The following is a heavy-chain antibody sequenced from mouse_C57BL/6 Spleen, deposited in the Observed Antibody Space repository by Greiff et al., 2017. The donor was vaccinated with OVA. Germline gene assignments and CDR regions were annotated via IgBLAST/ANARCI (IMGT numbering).Heavy chain of an antibody. CDR2: IWGDGST. Sequence: QVQLQQSGPGLVAPSQSLSITCTVSGFSLTSYGVSWVRQPPGKGLEWLGVIWGDGSTNYHSAPISRLSISKDNSKSQVFLKLNSLQTDDTATYYCASGGSSYWYFDVWGTGTTVTVSS. CDR3: ASGGSSYWYFDV. V-gene: IGHV2-3*01. CDR1: GFSLTSYG. J-gene: IGHJ1*03. D-gene: IGHD1-1*01.